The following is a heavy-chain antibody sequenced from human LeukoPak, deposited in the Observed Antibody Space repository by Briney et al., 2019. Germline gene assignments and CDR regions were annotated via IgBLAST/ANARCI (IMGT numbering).Heavy chain of an antibody. CDR1: GFTFSSYS. CDR2: ISSSSSYI. J-gene: IGHJ4*02. D-gene: IGHD3-10*01. CDR3: ARGPELLDYFDY. V-gene: IGHV3-21*01. Sequence: PGGSLRLSCAASGFTFSSYSMNWVRQAPGKGLEWVSSISSSSSYIYYADSVKGRFTISRDNAKNSLYLQMNSLGAEDTAVYYCARGPELLDYFDYWGQGTLVTVSS.